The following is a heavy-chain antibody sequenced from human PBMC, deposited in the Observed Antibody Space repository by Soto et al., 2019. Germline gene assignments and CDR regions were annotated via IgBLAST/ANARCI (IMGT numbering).Heavy chain of an antibody. Sequence: ASVKVSCKASGGTFSSYAISWVRQAPGQGLEWMGGIIPIFGTANYAQKFQGRVTITADKSTSTAYMELSSLRSEDTAVYYCAREGYYGSGSYMGFDSWGQGTLVTVSS. CDR3: AREGYYGSGSYMGFDS. CDR2: IIPIFGTA. D-gene: IGHD3-10*01. V-gene: IGHV1-69*06. CDR1: GGTFSSYA. J-gene: IGHJ4*02.